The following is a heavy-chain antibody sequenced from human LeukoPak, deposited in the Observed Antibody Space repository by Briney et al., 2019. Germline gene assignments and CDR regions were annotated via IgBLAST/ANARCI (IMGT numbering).Heavy chain of an antibody. V-gene: IGHV4-61*01. CDR2: ISYNGST. J-gene: IGHJ4*02. CDR3: ARASYTSSWYSQFDY. CDR1: GGSFSSGRDY. Sequence: SETLSLTCTVSGGSFSSGRDYWNWIRQPPGKGLEWIGYISYNGSTNYNPSLRSRVTISADTSKNQFSLKVTSMTAADTAMYYCARASYTSSWYSQFDYWGQGTLVTVSS. D-gene: IGHD6-13*01.